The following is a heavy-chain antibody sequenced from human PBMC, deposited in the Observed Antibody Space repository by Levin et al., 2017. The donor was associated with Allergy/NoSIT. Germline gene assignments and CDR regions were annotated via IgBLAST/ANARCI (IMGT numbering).Heavy chain of an antibody. CDR2: LSGSGGIT. V-gene: IGHV3-23*01. D-gene: IGHD1-26*01. CDR3: AKHSASIVGATTDHFDY. J-gene: IGHJ4*02. CDR1: GFTFSSHA. Sequence: GESLKISCAASGFTFSSHAMSWVRQAPGKGLEWVSALSGSGGITYYADSVKGRFTISRDNSKNTLYLQMNSLRAEDTAVYYCAKHSASIVGATTDHFDYWGQGTLVTVSS.